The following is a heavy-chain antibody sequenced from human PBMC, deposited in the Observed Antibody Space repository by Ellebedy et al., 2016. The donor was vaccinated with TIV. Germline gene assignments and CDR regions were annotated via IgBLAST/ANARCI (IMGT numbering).Heavy chain of an antibody. CDR1: GFTFSSYW. D-gene: IGHD2-2*01. J-gene: IGHJ5*02. V-gene: IGHV3-74*01. Sequence: GESLKISCAASGFTFSSYWMHWVRQAPGKGLVWVSRINSDGSSTSYADSVKGRFTISRDNAKNSLYLQMNSLRAEDTAVYSCARGTSSSPNWFDPWGQGTLVTVSS. CDR3: ARGTSSSPNWFDP. CDR2: INSDGSST.